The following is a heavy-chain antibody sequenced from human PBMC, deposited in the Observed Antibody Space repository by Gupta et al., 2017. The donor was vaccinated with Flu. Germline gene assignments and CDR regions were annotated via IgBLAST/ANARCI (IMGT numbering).Heavy chain of an antibody. D-gene: IGHD2-15*01. CDR3: ATVGEY. V-gene: IGHV3-74*01. J-gene: IGHJ4*02. CDR1: GFPFSTSW. CDR2: VDNDGSGT. Sequence: EVQLVQSGGGLVQPGGSLRLSCAASGFPFSTSWMHWVRQVPGKGLVWGSRVDNDGSGTSYADSVEGRFTISRDNAKNTLYLQMNSLRAEDTAVYYCATVGEYWGQGTLVTVSS.